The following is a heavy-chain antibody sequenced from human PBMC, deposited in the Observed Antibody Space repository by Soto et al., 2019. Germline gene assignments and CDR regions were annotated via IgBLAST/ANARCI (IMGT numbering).Heavy chain of an antibody. D-gene: IGHD3-10*01. J-gene: IGHJ4*02. CDR2: VNPILSMS. CDR3: ATSYGSGYRAFDF. CDR1: GDTFNFYS. Sequence: QFQLVQSGAEVKRPGSSVKVSCKASGDTFNFYSINWVRQAPGLGLEWMGRVNPILSMSNYAQRFQGRVTMTADKSTSTAYMELSGLRSEDTAIYYCATSYGSGYRAFDFWGQGALVTVSS. V-gene: IGHV1-69*04.